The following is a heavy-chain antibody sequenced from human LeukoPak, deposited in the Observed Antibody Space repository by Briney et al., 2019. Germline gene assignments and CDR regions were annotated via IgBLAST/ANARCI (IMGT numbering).Heavy chain of an antibody. CDR3: ARDLAGPNDAFDI. D-gene: IGHD6-19*01. CDR1: GVSIRSKY. V-gene: IGHV4-59*01. J-gene: IGHJ3*02. CDR2: ISSSGTT. Sequence: SETLSLTCTVSGVSIRSKYWSWLRQPPGKRLEWLGYISSSGTTNYNPSLKSRVTISVDTSKKQFSLHLRSVTAADTAVYYCARDLAGPNDAFDIWGRGTMVTVSS.